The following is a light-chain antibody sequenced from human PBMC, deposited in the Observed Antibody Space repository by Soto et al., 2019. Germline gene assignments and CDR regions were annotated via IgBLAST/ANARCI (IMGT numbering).Light chain of an antibody. CDR2: KAS. Sequence: DIQMTQSPSTLSGSVGDRVTITCRASQTISSWLAWYQQKPGKAPKLLIYKASTLKSGVPSRFSGSGSGTEFTLTISSLQPDDFATYYCPKYNYYRTFGQGTKVDI. V-gene: IGKV1-5*03. CDR1: QTISSW. J-gene: IGKJ1*01. CDR3: PKYNYYRT.